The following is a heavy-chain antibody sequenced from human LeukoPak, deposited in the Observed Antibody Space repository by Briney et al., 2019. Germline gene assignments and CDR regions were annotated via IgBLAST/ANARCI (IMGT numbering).Heavy chain of an antibody. J-gene: IGHJ4*02. CDR3: ARTRDGYNYRYFDY. CDR1: GGSISSYY. V-gene: IGHV4-59*01. Sequence: SETLSLTCTVSGGSISSYYWNWIRQPPGKGLEWIGYIYYSGSTNYNPSLKSRVTISVDTSKNQFSLKLSSVTAADTAVYYCARTRDGYNYRYFDYWGQGTLVTVSS. CDR2: IYYSGST. D-gene: IGHD5-24*01.